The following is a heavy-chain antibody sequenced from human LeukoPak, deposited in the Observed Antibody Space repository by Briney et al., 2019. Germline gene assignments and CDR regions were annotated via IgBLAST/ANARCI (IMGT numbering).Heavy chain of an antibody. V-gene: IGHV3-23*01. Sequence: GGPLRLSCAASGFTFSSYAMSWVRQAPGKGLEWVSASSGSGGSTYYADSVKGRFTIPRDNSKNALYLQMTNLRAEDTAVYYCAKASVTTMGMYYFDYWGQGTLVTVSS. CDR3: AKASVTTMGMYYFDY. CDR1: GFTFSSYA. D-gene: IGHD4-17*01. J-gene: IGHJ4*02. CDR2: SSGSGGST.